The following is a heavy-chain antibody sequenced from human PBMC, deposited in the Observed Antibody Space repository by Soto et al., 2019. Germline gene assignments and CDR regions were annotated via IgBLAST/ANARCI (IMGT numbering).Heavy chain of an antibody. V-gene: IGHV3-7*03. CDR1: GFTFSSYW. CDR2: IKQDGSEK. D-gene: IGHD6-13*01. CDR3: ARDPPYSSSSVDY. J-gene: IGHJ4*02. Sequence: GGSLRLSCAASGFTFSSYWMSWVRQAPGKGLEWVANIKQDGSEKYYVDSVKGRFTISRDNAKNSLYLQMNSLRAEDTAVYYCARDPPYSSSSVDYWGQGTLVTVSS.